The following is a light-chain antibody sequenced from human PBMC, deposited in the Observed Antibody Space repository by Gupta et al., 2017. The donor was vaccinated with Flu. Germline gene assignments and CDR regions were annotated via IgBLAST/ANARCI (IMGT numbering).Light chain of an antibody. V-gene: IGLV3-1*01. J-gene: IGLJ1*01. Sequence: PGKTTSITCSGDNLGDKYGSWKQQKPGQYPVLVIDKDRKRPAGIPERFSGSNSGNTATLTIGGTQDRDEDDYYCQAWDSTTGVFGTGTKVTVL. CDR3: QAWDSTTGV. CDR1: NLGDKY. CDR2: KDR.